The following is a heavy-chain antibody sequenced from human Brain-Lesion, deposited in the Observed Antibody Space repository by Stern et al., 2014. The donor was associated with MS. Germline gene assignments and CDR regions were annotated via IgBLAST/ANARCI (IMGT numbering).Heavy chain of an antibody. CDR2: MNHYSGNT. J-gene: IGHJ4*02. D-gene: IGHD2-2*01. V-gene: IGHV1-8*01. Sequence: QLVQSGAEVKKPGASVKVSCKASGYTFSSYDITWVRQASGHGLEWMGWMNHYSGNTGYAQKFKGRVSMTSDPSISTVYMELTSLTSDDTAVYFCARAVRNQLLSEYWGQGTLVTVSS. CDR3: ARAVRNQLLSEY. CDR1: GYTFSSYD.